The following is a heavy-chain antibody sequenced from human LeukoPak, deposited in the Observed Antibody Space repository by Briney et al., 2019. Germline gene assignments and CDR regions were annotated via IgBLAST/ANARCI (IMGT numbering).Heavy chain of an antibody. J-gene: IGHJ4*02. V-gene: IGHV3-48*03. Sequence: PGRSLRLSCAASGFTFSSHEMNWVRQAPGKGLEWVSYISSSGSTIYYADSVKGRFTISRDNAKNSLYLQMNSLRAEDTAVYYCARDLIVDYYDSSGYSNPGDHWGQGTLVTVSS. D-gene: IGHD3-22*01. CDR3: ARDLIVDYYDSSGYSNPGDH. CDR2: ISSSGSTI. CDR1: GFTFSSHE.